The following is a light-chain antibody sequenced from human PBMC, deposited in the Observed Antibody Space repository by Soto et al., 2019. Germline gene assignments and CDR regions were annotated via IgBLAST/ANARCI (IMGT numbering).Light chain of an antibody. V-gene: IGLV2-11*01. CDR1: SSDVGYYSY. Sequence: QSVLTQPRSASGSPGQSVTISCTGTSSDVGYYSYVSWFQQHPGKAPKLMIYDVSKRPSGVPDRFSGSKSGNTASLTISGLQAEDEADYYCCSFAGSYTLYVFRTGTKVTVL. CDR2: DVS. CDR3: CSFAGSYTLYV. J-gene: IGLJ1*01.